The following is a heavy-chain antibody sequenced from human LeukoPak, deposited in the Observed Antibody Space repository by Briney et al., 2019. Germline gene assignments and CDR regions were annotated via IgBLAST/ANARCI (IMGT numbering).Heavy chain of an antibody. CDR3: ARGASRSFDK. J-gene: IGHJ4*02. CDR2: INPNSGGT. V-gene: IGHV1-2*02. CDR1: GYTFTGYY. Sequence: ASVKVSCKASGYTFTGYYMHWVRQAPGQGLEWMGWINPNSGGTNYAQKFQGRVTMTTDTSTRTAYMELRSLRADDTAVYYCARGASRSFDKWGQGTLVAVSS.